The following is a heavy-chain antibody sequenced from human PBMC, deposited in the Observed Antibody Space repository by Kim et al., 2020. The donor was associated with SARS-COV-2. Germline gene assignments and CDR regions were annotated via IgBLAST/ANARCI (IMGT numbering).Heavy chain of an antibody. CDR1: GGSISSSSYY. J-gene: IGHJ4*02. CDR2: IYYSGST. D-gene: IGHD6-13*01. Sequence: SETLSLTCTVSGGSISSSSYYWGWIRQPPGKGLEWIGSIYYSGSTYYNPSLKSRVTISVDTSKNQFSLKLSSVTAADTAVYYCARLHEGRQLFDYWGQGTLVTVSS. CDR3: ARLHEGRQLFDY. V-gene: IGHV4-39*01.